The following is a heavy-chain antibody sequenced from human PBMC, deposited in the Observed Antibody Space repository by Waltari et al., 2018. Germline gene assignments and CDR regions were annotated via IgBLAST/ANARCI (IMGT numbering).Heavy chain of an antibody. V-gene: IGHV4-38-2*01. D-gene: IGHD2-2*03. J-gene: IGHJ4*02. CDR3: SRQVLGYCTSAACRRLES. Sequence: QVQLQESGPGLVKSSETLSLTCDVSGYAVNSGFYWGWIRQSPGKGLEWVATIYHDGKTIYNPSLKSRLSVSMDTSKNQISLTLKSVTAADTAVYYCSRQVLGYCTSAACRRLESWGQGTLVTVSS. CDR2: IYHDGKT. CDR1: GYAVNSGFY.